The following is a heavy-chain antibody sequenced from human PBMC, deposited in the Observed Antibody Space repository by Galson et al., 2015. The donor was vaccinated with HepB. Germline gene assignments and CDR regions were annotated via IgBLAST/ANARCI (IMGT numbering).Heavy chain of an antibody. Sequence: SLRLSCAASGFTFSDYYMTWIRQAPGKGLEWVSYISSSTAYINYADSVKGRFAISRDNAKNSLYLQMNSLRAEDTAVYYCARIHITIFGVALHYGVDVWGRGTTVTVSS. CDR2: ISSSTAYI. V-gene: IGHV3-11*06. CDR3: ARIHITIFGVALHYGVDV. D-gene: IGHD3-3*01. J-gene: IGHJ6*02. CDR1: GFTFSDYY.